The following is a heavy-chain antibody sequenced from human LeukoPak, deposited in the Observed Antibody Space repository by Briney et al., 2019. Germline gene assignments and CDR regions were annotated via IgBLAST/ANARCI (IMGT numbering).Heavy chain of an antibody. Sequence: SETLSLTCTVSGGSISSHYWSWIRQPPGKGLEWIGYIYYSGSTNYNPSLKSRVTISVDTSKNQFSLKLSSVTAADTAVYYCARAPRIVVVPAAIGVWFDPWGQGTLVTVS. CDR2: IYYSGST. D-gene: IGHD2-2*01. CDR3: ARAPRIVVVPAAIGVWFDP. J-gene: IGHJ5*02. V-gene: IGHV4-59*11. CDR1: GGSISSHY.